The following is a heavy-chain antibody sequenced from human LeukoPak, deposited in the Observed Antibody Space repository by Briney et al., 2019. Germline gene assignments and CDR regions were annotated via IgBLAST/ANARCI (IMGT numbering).Heavy chain of an antibody. CDR2: FYYTGST. Sequence: PSETLSLTCTVSRGSISSNGYSWGWIRQPPGKGLEWIGSFYYTGSTFYSPSLKSRATISVDTSKNQFSLKLSSVTAADTAVYYCARRSGTYHAFDIWGQGTMVTVSS. CDR1: RGSISSNGYS. J-gene: IGHJ3*02. V-gene: IGHV4-39*01. CDR3: ARRSGTYHAFDI. D-gene: IGHD1-26*01.